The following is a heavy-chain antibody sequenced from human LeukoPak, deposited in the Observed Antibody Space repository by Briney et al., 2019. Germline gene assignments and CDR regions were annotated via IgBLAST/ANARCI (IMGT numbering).Heavy chain of an antibody. V-gene: IGHV3-74*01. J-gene: IGHJ4*02. Sequence: GGSLALSWAASGFTFVSYWRHWVRQVPGKGLVWVSRINTDGSTTRYADSVKGRFTIARDNAKSTLYLQMNSLRAEDTAVYYCARGKGYYWRYWGQGTLVTVSS. CDR1: GFTFVSYW. CDR2: INTDGSTT. CDR3: ARGKGYYWRY. D-gene: IGHD1-26*01.